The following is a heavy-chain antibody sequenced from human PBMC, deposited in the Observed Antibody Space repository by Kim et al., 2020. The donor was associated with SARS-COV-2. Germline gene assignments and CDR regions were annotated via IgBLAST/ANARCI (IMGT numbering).Heavy chain of an antibody. V-gene: IGHV3-30-3*01. CDR1: GFTFSSYA. J-gene: IGHJ4*02. Sequence: GGSLRLSCAASGFTFSSYAMHWVRQAPGKGLDWVALISYDGSNKYYADSVKGRFTISRDNSKNTLYLQMNSLRAEDTAVYYSARGKGIAAGGDFWGQGTLVTVSS. CDR2: ISYDGSNK. CDR3: ARGKGIAAGGDF. D-gene: IGHD6-13*01.